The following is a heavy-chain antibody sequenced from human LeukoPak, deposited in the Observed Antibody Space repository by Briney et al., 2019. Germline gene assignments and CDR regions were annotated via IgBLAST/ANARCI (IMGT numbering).Heavy chain of an antibody. D-gene: IGHD3-9*01. J-gene: IGHJ5*02. CDR3: ARDLGLTISANWFDP. Sequence: SEALSLTCGVSGYSISSGYFWVWIRQPPGKGLESIGSVYHTGATYYNPSLRSPVTISVDTSKNQFSLELNSVTAADTAVYYCARDLGLTISANWFDPWGQGTLVTVSS. V-gene: IGHV4-38-2*02. CDR1: GYSISSGYF. CDR2: VYHTGAT.